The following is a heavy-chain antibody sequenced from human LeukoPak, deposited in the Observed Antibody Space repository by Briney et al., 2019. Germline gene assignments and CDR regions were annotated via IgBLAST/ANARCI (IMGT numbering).Heavy chain of an antibody. Sequence: GGSLRLSCAASGFTFTTFWMHWVRQAPGKGLEWVANIGQDGGEKYYVDSVKSRFTISRDNPKNSLYLQMSSLRAEDTAVYYCARAWDIWGQGTMVTVSS. CDR2: IGQDGGEK. V-gene: IGHV3-7*03. CDR3: ARAWDI. J-gene: IGHJ3*02. CDR1: GFTFTTFW.